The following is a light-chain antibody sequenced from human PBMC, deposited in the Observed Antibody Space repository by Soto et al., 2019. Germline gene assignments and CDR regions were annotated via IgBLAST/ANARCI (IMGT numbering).Light chain of an antibody. CDR3: HQLNSYPFT. J-gene: IGKJ3*01. Sequence: DIQLTQSPSFLSASIGDRVTITCRASQGIGSSLAWYQQRPGKAPNLLIYLTSTLQSGVPSRFSGSGSGTEFTLTISGLQPEDFATYYCHQLNSYPFTFGPGTKVDIK. CDR2: LTS. CDR1: QGIGSS. V-gene: IGKV1-9*01.